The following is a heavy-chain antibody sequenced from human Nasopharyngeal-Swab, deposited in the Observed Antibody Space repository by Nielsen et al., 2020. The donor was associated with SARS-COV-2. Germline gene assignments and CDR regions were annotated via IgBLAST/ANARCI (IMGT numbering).Heavy chain of an antibody. V-gene: IGHV4-34*01. CDR1: GGAFSGFY. D-gene: IGHD1-1*01. CDR2: INPSGST. J-gene: IGHJ6*02. Sequence: SETLSLTCAVYGGAFSGFYWSWIRQSPGEGLEWIGEINPSGSTDYNPSLKSRVSMSVDTSKNQVFLNLRSVTAADTAVYYCARGRRERAPRYYYYGMDVWGRGTTVTVS. CDR3: ARGRRERAPRYYYYGMDV.